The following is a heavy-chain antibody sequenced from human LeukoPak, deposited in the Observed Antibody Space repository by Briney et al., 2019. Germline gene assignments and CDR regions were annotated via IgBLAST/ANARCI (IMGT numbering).Heavy chain of an antibody. D-gene: IGHD3-16*01. J-gene: IGHJ4*02. CDR2: ISGSGDST. CDR3: ANSKGETFIYYFDK. Sequence: GGSLRLSCAASGFTFSSYSMNWVRQAPGKGLEWVSAISGSGDSTYYADSVKGRFTISRDNSKNTLYLQMNSLRAEDTAVYYCANSKGETFIYYFDKWGQGTLVTVSS. V-gene: IGHV3-23*01. CDR1: GFTFSSYS.